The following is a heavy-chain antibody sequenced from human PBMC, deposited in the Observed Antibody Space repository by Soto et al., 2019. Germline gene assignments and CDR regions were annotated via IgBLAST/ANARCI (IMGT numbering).Heavy chain of an antibody. J-gene: IGHJ4*02. CDR2: ISGSGGST. V-gene: IGHV3-23*01. CDR3: AKDSLAVAGHFDY. D-gene: IGHD6-19*01. CDR1: GFTFTSYA. Sequence: GGSLRLSCAASGFTFTSYAMSWVRLAPGKGLEWVSGISGSGGSTYYADSLKGRFTISRDNSKNTLYLQMNSLRAEDTAVYYCAKDSLAVAGHFDYWREGTPVTVSS.